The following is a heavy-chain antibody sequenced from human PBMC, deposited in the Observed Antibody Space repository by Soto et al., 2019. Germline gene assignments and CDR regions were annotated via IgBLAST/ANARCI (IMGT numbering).Heavy chain of an antibody. D-gene: IGHD2-8*01. CDR1: GFTFSSST. CDR2: ISSSSSYI. Sequence: EVQLVESGGGLVKPGGSLRLSCAGPGFTFSSSTMTWVRQAPGKGLEWVSSISSSSSYIYQPDSLKGRFTISRDNAKNSVFLQMSSLRAEDTAVYYCARDLGEVYATWGQGTLVTVSS. CDR3: ARDLGEVYAT. J-gene: IGHJ5*02. V-gene: IGHV3-21*01.